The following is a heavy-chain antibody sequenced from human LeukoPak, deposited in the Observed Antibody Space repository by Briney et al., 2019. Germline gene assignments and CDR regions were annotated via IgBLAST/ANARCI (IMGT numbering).Heavy chain of an antibody. CDR1: GFTFSGYA. Sequence: PGGSLRLSCAACGFTFSGYAMSWVRQAPGKGLEWVSFLNSAGDRTNYADSVKDRFTISRDNSKNTLFLQMNSLRPEDTAVYYCAKVRLLRGRYFDHWSQGTLVTVSS. CDR2: LNSAGDRT. V-gene: IGHV3-23*01. J-gene: IGHJ4*02. CDR3: AKVRLLRGRYFDH.